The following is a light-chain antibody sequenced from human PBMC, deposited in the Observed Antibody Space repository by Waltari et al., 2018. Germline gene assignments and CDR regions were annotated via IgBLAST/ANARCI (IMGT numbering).Light chain of an antibody. J-gene: IGLJ2*01. CDR1: HIGNKN. CDR3: QVWDSSTVV. CDR2: RDR. Sequence: SYELTQPLSVSVALGQTARISCGGNHIGNKNVHWYQQKPGQAPVLVIYRDRTRPSSIPERFSGSNSGNMATLTISRAQAGDEADFYCQVWDSSTVVFGGGTKLTVL. V-gene: IGLV3-9*01.